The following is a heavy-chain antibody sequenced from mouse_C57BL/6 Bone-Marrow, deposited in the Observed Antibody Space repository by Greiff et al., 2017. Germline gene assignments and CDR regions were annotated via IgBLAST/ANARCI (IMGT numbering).Heavy chain of an antibody. Sequence: EVQLVESGGGLVQPGESLKLSCESNEYEFPSHDMSWVRKTPEKRLELVAAIIRDGGSTSYPDTMERRFIISRDNTKKTLYLQLSRLRSEDTALYYGARPSDGSSYGNDAMDYWGQGTSVTVSS. CDR2: IIRDGGST. V-gene: IGHV5-2*01. CDR3: ARPSDGSSYGNDAMDY. D-gene: IGHD1-1*01. CDR1: EYEFPSHD. J-gene: IGHJ4*01.